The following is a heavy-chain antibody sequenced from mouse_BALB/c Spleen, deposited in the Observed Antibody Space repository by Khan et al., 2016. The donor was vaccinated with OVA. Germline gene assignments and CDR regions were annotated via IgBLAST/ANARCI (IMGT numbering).Heavy chain of an antibody. V-gene: IGHV9-4*02. Sequence: QVQLKQSGPELKKPGETVRISCKASGYTFTTAGIQWVQKMPGKGLKWIGWINTHSGVPKYAEDFKGRFAFSLEISVSTAYLQITNLKNEDTATYVCAEGGATYYRNDGGAMEYWGQGTSVTVSS. CDR3: AEGGATYYRNDGGAMEY. J-gene: IGHJ4*01. CDR1: GYTFTTAG. CDR2: INTHSGVP. D-gene: IGHD2-14*01.